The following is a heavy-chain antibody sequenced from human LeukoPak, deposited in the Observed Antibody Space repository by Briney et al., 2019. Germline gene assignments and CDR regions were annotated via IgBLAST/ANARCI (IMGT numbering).Heavy chain of an antibody. CDR3: AQGYGHGWYPH. J-gene: IGHJ4*02. Sequence: PGGSLRLSCTVSGFSVSTSGVSWVRQAQGKGLQTISAISVEGESAYYADSVKGRFTISRDNSKNTLYLQMNSLRVEDTAVYFCAQGYGHGWYPHWGQGSLVSVSS. D-gene: IGHD6-19*01. CDR2: ISVEGESA. CDR1: GFSVSTSG. V-gene: IGHV3-23*01.